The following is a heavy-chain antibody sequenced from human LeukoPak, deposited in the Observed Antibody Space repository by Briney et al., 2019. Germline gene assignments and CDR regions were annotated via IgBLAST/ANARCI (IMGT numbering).Heavy chain of an antibody. J-gene: IGHJ4*02. D-gene: IGHD3-22*01. CDR3: ARDKPAMIVVGQNYFDY. CDR1: GYTFTGYY. Sequence: GASVKVSCKASGYTFTGYYMHWVRQAPGQGLEWMGWINPNSGGTNYAQKFQGRVTMTRDTSISTAYMELSRLRSDDTAVYYCARDKPAMIVVGQNYFDYWGQGTLVTVSS. V-gene: IGHV1-2*02. CDR2: INPNSGGT.